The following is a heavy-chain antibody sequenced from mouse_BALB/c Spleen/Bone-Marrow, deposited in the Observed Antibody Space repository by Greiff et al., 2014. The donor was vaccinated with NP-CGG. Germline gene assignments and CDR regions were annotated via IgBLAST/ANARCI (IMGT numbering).Heavy chain of an antibody. CDR1: GFSLSSYG. CDR3: ARNHRVYYFDY. Sequence: QVQLKQSGPGLVQPSQSLSITCTVSGFSLSSYGVHWVRQSPGKGLEWLGVIWSGGSTDYNAAFISRLTISKDNSKSQVFFKMTSLQANDTAIYYCARNHRVYYFDYWGQGTTLTVSS. D-gene: IGHD3-1*01. V-gene: IGHV2-2*02. J-gene: IGHJ2*01. CDR2: IWSGGST.